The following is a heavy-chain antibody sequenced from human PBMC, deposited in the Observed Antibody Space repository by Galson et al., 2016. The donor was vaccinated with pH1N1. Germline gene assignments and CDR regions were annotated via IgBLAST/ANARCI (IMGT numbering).Heavy chain of an antibody. CDR1: GFSLSTSAVG. Sequence: PALVKPTQTLRLTCTLSGFSLSTSAVGVGWIRQPPGKALEWLALIFWNDDRYYRPSLTNRLTITKCTSENLVVPTMTNIDPVDTATYYCAHREYGDFVGSFDHWGQGALVTVSS. V-gene: IGHV2-5*01. D-gene: IGHD4-17*01. CDR2: IFWNDDR. J-gene: IGHJ4*02. CDR3: AHREYGDFVGSFDH.